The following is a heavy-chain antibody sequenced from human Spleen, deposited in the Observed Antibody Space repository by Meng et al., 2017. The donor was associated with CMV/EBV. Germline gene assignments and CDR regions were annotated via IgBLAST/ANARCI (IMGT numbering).Heavy chain of an antibody. CDR1: GGSFSGYY. V-gene: IGHV4-34*01. Sequence: GSLSLTCAVYGGSFSGYYWTWISQPPGEGLEWNGETNHSESTNYNPSLKSRVTISVDTSKNQFSLKLSSVTAADTAVYYCARGSGVLEWFRRSDWFDPWGQETLVTVSS. CDR2: TNHSEST. CDR3: ARGSGVLEWFRRSDWFDP. D-gene: IGHD3-3*01. J-gene: IGHJ5*02.